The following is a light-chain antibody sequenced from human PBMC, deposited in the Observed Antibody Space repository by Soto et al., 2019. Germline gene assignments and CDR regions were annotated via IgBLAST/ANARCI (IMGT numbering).Light chain of an antibody. CDR1: QSVSSY. V-gene: IGKV3-11*01. CDR2: DAS. J-gene: IGKJ1*01. CDR3: QQRSNWQ. Sequence: EIVLTQSPATLSLSPGERATLSCRASQSVSSYLAWYQQKPGQALRLLIYDASNRATGIPARFSGSGSGTDFTLTISSLEPEDFAVYYCQQRSNWQFGQGTKVDIK.